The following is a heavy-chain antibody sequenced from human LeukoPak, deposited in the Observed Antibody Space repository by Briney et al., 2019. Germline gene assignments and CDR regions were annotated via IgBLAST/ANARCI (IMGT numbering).Heavy chain of an antibody. V-gene: IGHV3-33*01. Sequence: PGGSLRLSCAASGFTFSSYGMHWVRQAPGKGLEWVALIWYDGGNKYYADSVTGRFTISRDNSKYTLYLQMNSLRAEDTAVYYCARDLYDYVWGSYGYWGQGTLVTVSS. D-gene: IGHD3-16*01. CDR2: IWYDGGNK. J-gene: IGHJ4*02. CDR3: ARDLYDYVWGSYGY. CDR1: GFTFSSYG.